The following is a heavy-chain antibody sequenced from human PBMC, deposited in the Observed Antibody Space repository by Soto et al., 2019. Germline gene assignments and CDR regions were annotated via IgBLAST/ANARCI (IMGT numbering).Heavy chain of an antibody. D-gene: IGHD3-10*01. CDR2: INHSGST. Sequence: SETLSLTXAVYGGSFSGYYWSWIRQPPGKGLEWIGEINHSGSTNYNPSLKSRVTISVDTSKNQFSLKLSSVTAADTAVYYCARGLVRGVPHFAYWGQGTLVTVSS. CDR3: ARGLVRGVPHFAY. CDR1: GGSFSGYY. V-gene: IGHV4-34*01. J-gene: IGHJ4*02.